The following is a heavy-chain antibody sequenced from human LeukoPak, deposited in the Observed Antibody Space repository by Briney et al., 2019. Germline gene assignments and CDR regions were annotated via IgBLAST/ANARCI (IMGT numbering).Heavy chain of an antibody. D-gene: IGHD3-10*01. CDR1: GFTFSSYW. Sequence: GGSLRLSCAASGFTFSSYWMHWVRQAPGKGLVWVSRINSDGSSTSYADSVKGRFTISRDNTKNTLYLQMNSLRAEDTAVYYCARDRPVLLWAGGDYYYGMDVWGQGTTVTVSS. V-gene: IGHV3-74*01. CDR3: ARDRPVLLWAGGDYYYGMDV. J-gene: IGHJ6*02. CDR2: INSDGSST.